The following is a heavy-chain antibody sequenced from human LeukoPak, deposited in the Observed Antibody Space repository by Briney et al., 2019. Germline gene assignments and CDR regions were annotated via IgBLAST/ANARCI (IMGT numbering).Heavy chain of an antibody. J-gene: IGHJ5*02. Sequence: ASVKVSCKASGGTFSSYAIRWVRQAPGQGLEWMGWISAYNGNTNYAQKLQGRVTMTTDTSTSTAYMELRSLRSDDTAVYYCARGMVRGVIGRFDPWGQGTLVTVSS. V-gene: IGHV1-18*01. CDR3: ARGMVRGVIGRFDP. CDR2: ISAYNGNT. CDR1: GGTFSSYA. D-gene: IGHD3-10*01.